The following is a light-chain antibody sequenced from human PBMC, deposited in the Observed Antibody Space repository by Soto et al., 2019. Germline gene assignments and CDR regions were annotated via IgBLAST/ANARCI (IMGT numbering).Light chain of an antibody. Sequence: DIQMTQSPSSLSASVGDRVTITCRASQSIGRYLNWYQQQPGKAPKLLVYAASTLQSGVPSRFSGSGSGTDFTLPISSLQPEDFATYYCQQSYNTPWTFGQGTKVEIK. CDR2: AAS. V-gene: IGKV1-39*01. CDR1: QSIGRY. J-gene: IGKJ1*01. CDR3: QQSYNTPWT.